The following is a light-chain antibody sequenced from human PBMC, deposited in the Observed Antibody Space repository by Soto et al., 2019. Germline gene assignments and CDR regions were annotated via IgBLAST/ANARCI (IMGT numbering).Light chain of an antibody. V-gene: IGKV3-11*01. CDR3: QQRTSWFFT. J-gene: IGKJ3*01. CDR1: QSVSNY. Sequence: EIVLTQSPATLSLSPGERATLSCRASQSVSNYLAWYQQKPGQAPRLLIYDAFNRATGIPPRFSGSGSGTDFTITISSLETEDFAVYYCQQRTSWFFTFGPGTKVDIK. CDR2: DAF.